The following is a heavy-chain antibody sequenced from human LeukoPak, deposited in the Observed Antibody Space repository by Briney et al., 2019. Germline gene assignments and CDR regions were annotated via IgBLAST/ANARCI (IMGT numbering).Heavy chain of an antibody. CDR1: GYSFTGYW. J-gene: IGHJ4*02. D-gene: IGHD2-8*01. Sequence: GESLKISCKGSGYSFTGYWIGWVRQMPGKGLEGMGIIYPGDSDTRYSPSSQGQVTISAVKSITTAYLQWTSLKASDTAMYYCARLGYCSNGVCYTGDSWGQGTLVTVSS. CDR3: ARLGYCSNGVCYTGDS. CDR2: IYPGDSDT. V-gene: IGHV5-51*01.